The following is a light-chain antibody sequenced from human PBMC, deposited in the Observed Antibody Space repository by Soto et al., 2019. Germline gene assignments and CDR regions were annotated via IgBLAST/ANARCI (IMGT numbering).Light chain of an antibody. CDR1: PSVTNY. Sequence: EIVLTQSTATLSLSPEERATLSCRSSPSVTNYLAWYQQKPGQPPRLLIYGAFNRAAGIPARFSGSGSGTDFTLTISSLEPEDSAVYYCQQRNIWPPVTFGQGTRLEIK. J-gene: IGKJ5*01. CDR3: QQRNIWPPVT. V-gene: IGKV3-11*01. CDR2: GAF.